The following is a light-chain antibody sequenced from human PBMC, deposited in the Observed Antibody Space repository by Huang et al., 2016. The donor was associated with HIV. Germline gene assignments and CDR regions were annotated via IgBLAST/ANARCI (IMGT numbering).Light chain of an antibody. CDR3: QQYHNWPPWT. CDR1: QSVSSN. J-gene: IGKJ1*01. Sequence: EIVMTQSPATLSVSPGERATLSCRASQSVSSNLAGYQQKPGQAPRLLIYDASTRATGIAARFSGSGSGTEFTLTISSLQSEDFAVYYCQQYHNWPPWTFGQGTKVEIK. V-gene: IGKV3-15*01. CDR2: DAS.